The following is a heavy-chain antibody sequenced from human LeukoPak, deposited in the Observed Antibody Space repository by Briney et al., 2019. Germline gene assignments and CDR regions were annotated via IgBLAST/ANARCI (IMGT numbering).Heavy chain of an antibody. D-gene: IGHD6-6*01. J-gene: IGHJ3*02. Sequence: PSETLSLTCAVYGGSFSGYYWSWIRQPPGKGLEWIGEINHSGSTNYNPSLKSRVTISVDTSKNQFSLKLSSVTAADTAVYYCASKKAAHDAFDIWGQGTMVTVSS. CDR2: INHSGST. CDR1: GGSFSGYY. V-gene: IGHV4-34*01. CDR3: ASKKAAHDAFDI.